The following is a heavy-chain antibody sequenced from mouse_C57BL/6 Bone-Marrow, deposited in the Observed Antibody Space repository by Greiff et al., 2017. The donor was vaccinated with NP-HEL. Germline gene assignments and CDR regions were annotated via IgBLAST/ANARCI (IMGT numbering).Heavy chain of an antibody. CDR3: ASGGYSNYGAMDY. CDR2: INPNYGTT. J-gene: IGHJ4*01. D-gene: IGHD2-5*01. Sequence: VQLKQSGPELVKPGASVKISCKASGYSFTDYNMNWVKQSNGKSLEWIGVINPNYGTTSYNQKFKGKATLTVDQSSSTAYMQLNSLTSEDSAVYDGASGGYSNYGAMDYWGQGTSVTVSS. V-gene: IGHV1-39*01. CDR1: GYSFTDYN.